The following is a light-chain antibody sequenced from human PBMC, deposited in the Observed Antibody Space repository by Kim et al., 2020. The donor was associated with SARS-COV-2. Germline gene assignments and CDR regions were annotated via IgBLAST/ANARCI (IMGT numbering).Light chain of an antibody. CDR2: DAS. CDR1: QSISSW. Sequence: DIQMTQSPSTLSASVGDRVTITCRASQSISSWLAWYQQKPGKAPKLLIYDASSLESGVPSRFSGSGSGTEFTLTISSLQPDDFATYYCQQWDKFGQGTKVDIK. J-gene: IGKJ1*01. CDR3: QQWDK. V-gene: IGKV1-5*01.